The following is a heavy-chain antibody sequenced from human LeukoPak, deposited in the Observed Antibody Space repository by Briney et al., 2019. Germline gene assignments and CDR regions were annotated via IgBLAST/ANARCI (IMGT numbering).Heavy chain of an antibody. CDR2: IYSGGST. Sequence: GGSLRLSCAASGFTVSSNYMSWVRQAPGKGLEWVSVIYSGGSTYYADSVKGRSTISRDNSKNTLYLQMNSLRAEDTAVYYCARVGFWSGYYIIDYWGQGILVTVSS. D-gene: IGHD3-3*01. CDR1: GFTVSSNY. CDR3: ARVGFWSGYYIIDY. J-gene: IGHJ4*02. V-gene: IGHV3-66*01.